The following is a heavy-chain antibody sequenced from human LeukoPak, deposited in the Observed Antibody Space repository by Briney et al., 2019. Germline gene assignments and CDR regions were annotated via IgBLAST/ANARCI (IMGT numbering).Heavy chain of an antibody. CDR2: IYYSGST. CDR3: ARANYYDSSGYSYYFDY. J-gene: IGHJ4*02. D-gene: IGHD3-22*01. CDR1: GGSISSYY. V-gene: IGHV4-59*01. Sequence: SETLSLTCTVSGGSISSYYWSWIRQPPGKGLEWIGYIYYSGSTNYNPSLKSRVTISVDTSKNQFSLKLSSVTAADTAVYYCARANYYDSSGYSYYFDYWGQGTLVIVSS.